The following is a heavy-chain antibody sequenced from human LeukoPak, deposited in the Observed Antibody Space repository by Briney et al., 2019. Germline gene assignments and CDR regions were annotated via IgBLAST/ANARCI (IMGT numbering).Heavy chain of an antibody. V-gene: IGHV1-18*01. CDR1: GFAFTTYT. J-gene: IGHJ2*01. CDR3: ARGWGYSYGDWYFDL. CDR2: IRAYTGNT. D-gene: IGHD5-18*01. Sequence: ASVRVSCKASGFAFTTYTVTWVRQAPGQGLEWMGWIRAYTGNTNYAQTLQGRVTMTTDTAATTAYMDLRGLRSDDTAVYYCARGWGYSYGDWYFDLWGRGTLVTVSS.